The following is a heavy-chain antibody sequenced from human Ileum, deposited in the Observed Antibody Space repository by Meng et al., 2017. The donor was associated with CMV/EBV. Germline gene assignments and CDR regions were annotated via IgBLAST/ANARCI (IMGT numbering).Heavy chain of an antibody. J-gene: IGHJ4*02. CDR3: ADPPAGL. Sequence: QVQLHQWGAGLLKPSETLSLTCEIHGGSFSGTNWWNWVRQPPGGGLEWIGEIFHSGASNYNPSLKSRATISIDNSKNQFSLRLTSVTVADTAVYFCADPPAGLWGQGVLVTVSS. V-gene: IGHV4-4*02. D-gene: IGHD3-16*01. CDR1: GGSFSGTNW. CDR2: IFHSGAS.